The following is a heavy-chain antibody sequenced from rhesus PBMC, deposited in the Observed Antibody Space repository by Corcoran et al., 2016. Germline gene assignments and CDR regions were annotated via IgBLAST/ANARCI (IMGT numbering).Heavy chain of an antibody. J-gene: IGHJ4*01. CDR3: ARDPWGDRLDY. D-gene: IGHD3-34*01. CDR1: GGSISSGYNY. CDR2: IYGGSGST. Sequence: QVQLQESGPGLVKPSETLSLTCAVSGGSISSGYNYWSWIRQPPGKGLEWIGQIYGGSGSTYYNPSLKSRVTVSKDTSKNQFSLNLNSVTAADTAIYYCARDPWGDRLDYWGQGVLVTVSS. V-gene: IGHV4S17*01.